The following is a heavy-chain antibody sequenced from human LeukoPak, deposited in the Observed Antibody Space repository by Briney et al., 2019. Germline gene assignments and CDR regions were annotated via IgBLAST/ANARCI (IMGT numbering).Heavy chain of an antibody. CDR3: AREVLRGGVAVAGTDWFDP. D-gene: IGHD6-19*01. Sequence: ASVKVSCKASGYTFTSYYMHWVRQAPGQGLEWMGIINPSGGSTSYAQKFQGRVTMTRDTSTSTVYMELSSLRSEDTAVYYCAREVLRGGVAVAGTDWFDPWGQGTLVTVSP. CDR1: GYTFTSYY. V-gene: IGHV1-46*01. CDR2: INPSGGST. J-gene: IGHJ5*02.